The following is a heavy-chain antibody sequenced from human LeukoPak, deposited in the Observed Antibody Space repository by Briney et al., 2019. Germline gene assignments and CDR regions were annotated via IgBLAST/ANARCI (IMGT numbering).Heavy chain of an antibody. V-gene: IGHV1-8*02. CDR3: ARGVSRCSGGSCYRYYYYGMDV. D-gene: IGHD2-15*01. CDR2: MNPNSGNT. CDR1: GGTFSSYA. J-gene: IGHJ6*02. Sequence: ASVKVSCKASGGTFSSYAISWVRQATGQGLEWMGWMNPNSGNTGYAQKFQGRVTMTRNTSISAAYMELSSLRSEDTAVYYCARGVSRCSGGSCYRYYYYGMDVWGQGTTVTVSS.